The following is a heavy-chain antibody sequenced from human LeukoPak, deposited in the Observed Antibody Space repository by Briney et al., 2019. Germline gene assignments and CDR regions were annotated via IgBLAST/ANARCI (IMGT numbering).Heavy chain of an antibody. V-gene: IGHV4-59*08. CDR3: ARRRDGYYNL. J-gene: IGHJ3*01. CDR1: GGSISSYY. D-gene: IGHD1-20*01. Sequence: SETLSLTCTVSGGSISSYYWSWIRQPPGKGLEWIGYIYNSGSTNCNPSLKSRATISVDTSKNQFSLKLSSVTAADTAVYYCARRRDGYYNLWGQGTMVTVSS. CDR2: IYNSGST.